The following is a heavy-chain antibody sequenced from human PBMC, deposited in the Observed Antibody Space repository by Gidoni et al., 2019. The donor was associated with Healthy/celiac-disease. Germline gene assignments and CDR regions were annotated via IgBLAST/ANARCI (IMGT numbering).Heavy chain of an antibody. CDR1: GFTFSSYA. J-gene: IGHJ4*02. V-gene: IGHV3-64*02. CDR3: ARSKYSNYYFDY. CDR2: ISSNAGST. D-gene: IGHD4-4*01. Sequence: EVQMVESGEALVQPGGSLRLSCAASGFTFSSYAMHWVRQAPGKGLEYVSAISSNAGSTYYADSVKGRFTISRDNSKNTLYLQMGSLRAEDMAVYYCARSKYSNYYFDYWGQGTLVTVSS.